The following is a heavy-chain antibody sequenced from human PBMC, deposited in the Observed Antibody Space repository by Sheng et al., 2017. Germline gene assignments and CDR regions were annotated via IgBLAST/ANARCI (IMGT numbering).Heavy chain of an antibody. J-gene: IGHJ4*02. CDR2: IIPIFGTA. D-gene: IGHD1-26*01. Sequence: QVQLVQSGAEVKKPGSSVKVSCKASGGTFSSYAISWVRQAPGQGLEWMGGIIPIFGTANYAQKFQGRVTITADESTSTAYMELSSLRSEDTAVYYCARDSRPGIVGATPYFDYWGQGTLVTVSS. V-gene: IGHV1-69*01. CDR3: ARDSRPGIVGATPYFDY. CDR1: GGTFSSYA.